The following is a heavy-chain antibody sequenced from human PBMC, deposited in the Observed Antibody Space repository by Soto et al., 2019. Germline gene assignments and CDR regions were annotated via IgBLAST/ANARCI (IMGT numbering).Heavy chain of an antibody. Sequence: ASETLSLTCTVSGGSISSSTYYWGWIRQPPGKGLEWIGDIYYSGTTYCNPSLKSRVTISVDTSKNSLYLQMNSLRAEDTAVYSCARVIYYYDSSGVAKGPHFDYWGQGTLVTVSS. J-gene: IGHJ4*02. CDR2: IYYSGTT. V-gene: IGHV4-39*02. CDR1: GGSISSSTYY. D-gene: IGHD3-22*01. CDR3: ARVIYYYDSSGVAKGPHFDY.